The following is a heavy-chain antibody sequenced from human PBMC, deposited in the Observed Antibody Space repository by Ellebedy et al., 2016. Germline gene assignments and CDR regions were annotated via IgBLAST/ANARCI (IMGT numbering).Heavy chain of an antibody. CDR1: GYTFTSYY. V-gene: IGHV1-46*01. CDR3: ARSHIVVFQLSIHRSDEGYFQH. CDR2: INPSGGST. J-gene: IGHJ1*01. D-gene: IGHD2-21*01. Sequence: ASVKVSCKASGYTFTSYYMHWVRQAPGQGLEWMGIINPSGGSTSYAQKFQGRVTITADKSTSKAYMELGSLRSEDTAVYYCARSHIVVFQLSIHRSDEGYFQHWGQGTLVTVSS.